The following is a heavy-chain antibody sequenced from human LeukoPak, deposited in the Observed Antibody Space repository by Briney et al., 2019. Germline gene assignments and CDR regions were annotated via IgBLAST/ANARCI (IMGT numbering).Heavy chain of an antibody. D-gene: IGHD2-15*01. V-gene: IGHV3-23*01. CDR3: GKRIPSWYYVDY. CDR2: ITCSGGGT. Sequence: GGSLRLSCAASGFTFSNYAMTWVRQPPGKGLEWVSAITCSGGGTYYADSVKGRFTISRDNSKNTLYLQMNSLRAEDRPIYYCGKRIPSWYYVDYWGQGTLVTVSS. CDR1: GFTFSNYA. J-gene: IGHJ4*02.